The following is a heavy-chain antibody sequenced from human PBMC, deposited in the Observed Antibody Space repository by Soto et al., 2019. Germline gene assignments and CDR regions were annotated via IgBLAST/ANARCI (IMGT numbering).Heavy chain of an antibody. V-gene: IGHV3-23*01. CDR2: VTANGGST. J-gene: IGHJ6*02. D-gene: IGHD2-21*02. Sequence: EVQLLESGGGFVQPGGSLRLSCAATGFTFSVYAMTWVRQAPGKGLEWVSAVTANGGSTYSADSVKGRFTISRDNSKNTLFLQMNSLRAEDTAVYYCASLGVGDWANYYYYYGMDFWGQGTPVTVSS. CDR1: GFTFSVYA. CDR3: ASLGVGDWANYYYYYGMDF.